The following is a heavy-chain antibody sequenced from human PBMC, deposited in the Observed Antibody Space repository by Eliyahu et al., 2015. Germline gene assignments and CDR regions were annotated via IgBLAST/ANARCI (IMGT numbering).Heavy chain of an antibody. J-gene: IGHJ4*02. Sequence: EVQLVESGGGLVQPGGSXXLSCAXSGFPXSSYSMDXGRQGPGKGVEWVSYISSSRNTIYYADSVKGRFTLSRDNAKNSLYLQMNSLRDEDTAVYYCAREKVGYGPLFDYWGQGTLVTVSS. CDR2: ISSSRNTI. CDR3: AREKVGYGPLFDY. D-gene: IGHD1-26*01. CDR1: GFPXSSYS. V-gene: IGHV3-48*02.